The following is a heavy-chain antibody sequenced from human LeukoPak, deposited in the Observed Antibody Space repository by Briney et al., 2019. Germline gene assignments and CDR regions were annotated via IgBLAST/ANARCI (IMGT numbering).Heavy chain of an antibody. V-gene: IGHV4-4*07. J-gene: IGHJ6*03. D-gene: IGHD3-10*01. CDR2: IYTSGST. CDR1: GGSISSYY. CDR3: ARAPSYALWFGQYYYYYTDV. Sequence: SETLSLTCTVSGGSISSYYWSWIRQPAGKGLEWIGRIYTSGSTNYNPSLKSRVTMSVDTSKNQFSLKLSSVTAADTAVYYCARAPSYALWFGQYYYYYTDVWGKGTTVTISS.